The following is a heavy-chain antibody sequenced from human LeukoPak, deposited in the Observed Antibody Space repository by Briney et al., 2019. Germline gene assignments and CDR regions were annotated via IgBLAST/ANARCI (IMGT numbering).Heavy chain of an antibody. Sequence: GGSLRLSCAASGFTVSSNSMSWVRQAPGKGLGWVSVIYGGGSTYYADSVKGRFTISRDNSKNTLYLQMNSLRAEDTAVYYCAKFTQHVEYFDYWGQGTLVTVSS. CDR3: AKFTQHVEYFDY. CDR2: IYGGGST. J-gene: IGHJ4*02. V-gene: IGHV3-53*01. CDR1: GFTVSSNS. D-gene: IGHD5-24*01.